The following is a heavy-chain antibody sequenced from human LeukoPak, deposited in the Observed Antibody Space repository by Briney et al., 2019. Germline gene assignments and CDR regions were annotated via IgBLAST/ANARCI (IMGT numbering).Heavy chain of an antibody. V-gene: IGHV3-21*01. CDR2: ISSTSTFI. J-gene: IGHJ6*03. D-gene: IGHD3-22*01. CDR3: ARDYFDSSDYPQTYYYYYMDV. Sequence: GGSLRLSCAAPGFTSSRYSMNWVRQASGNGLEWVASISSTSTFIYSADSVKGRFTISRDTAKNSLFLQLNSLRAEDTAIYYCARDYFDSSDYPQTYYYYYMDVWGKGTTVTVSS. CDR1: GFTSSRYS.